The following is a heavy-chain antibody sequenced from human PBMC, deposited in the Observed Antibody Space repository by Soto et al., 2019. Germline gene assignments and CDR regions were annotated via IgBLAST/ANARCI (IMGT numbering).Heavy chain of an antibody. D-gene: IGHD3-10*01. V-gene: IGHV4-59*01. CDR3: ASRGKGYYFDY. CDR1: GGSISSYY. CDR2: IYYSGST. Sequence: QVQLQESGPGLVKPSETLSLTCTVSGGSISSYYWSWIRQPPGKGLEWIGYIYYSGSTNYNPSLKSRVTISVDTSKNQFSLKLSSVTAADTAVYYCASRGKGYYFDYWGQGTLVTVSS. J-gene: IGHJ4*02.